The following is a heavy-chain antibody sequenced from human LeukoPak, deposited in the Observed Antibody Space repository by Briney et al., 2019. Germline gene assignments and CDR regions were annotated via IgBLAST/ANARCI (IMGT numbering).Heavy chain of an antibody. CDR3: AREGKVAYGLITMSANWFDP. CDR1: GGSISSGDYY. D-gene: IGHD3-22*01. Sequence: PSETLSLTCTVSGGSISSGDYYWSWIRLPPGKGMVWIGYVYYSGSTYYNPSFKSRVTISVDTSKNQFPLKLISVTAADTAEYYCAREGKVAYGLITMSANWFDPWGQGTLVTVSS. J-gene: IGHJ5*02. CDR2: VYYSGST. V-gene: IGHV4-30-4*08.